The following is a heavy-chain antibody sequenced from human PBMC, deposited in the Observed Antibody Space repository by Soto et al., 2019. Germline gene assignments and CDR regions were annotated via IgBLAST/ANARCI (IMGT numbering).Heavy chain of an antibody. Sequence: ASVNVSCKASGYTFTSYDINWVRQATGQGLEWMGWMNPNSGNTGYAQKFQGRVTMTRNTSISTAYMELSSLRSEDTAVYYCARGPWYLYGMDVWGQGTTVTVSS. V-gene: IGHV1-8*01. J-gene: IGHJ6*02. CDR2: MNPNSGNT. D-gene: IGHD2-15*01. CDR1: GYTFTSYD. CDR3: ARGPWYLYGMDV.